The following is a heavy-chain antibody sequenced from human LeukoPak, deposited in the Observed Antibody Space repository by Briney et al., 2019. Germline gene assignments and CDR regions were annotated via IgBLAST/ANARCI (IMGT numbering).Heavy chain of an antibody. CDR1: GYTFTGYY. V-gene: IGHV1-2*02. Sequence: ASVKVSCKASGYTFTGYYMHWVRQAPGQGLEWMGWINPNSGGTNYAQKFQGRVTMTRDTSISTAYMELSRLRSDDTAVYYCARGPYYCSSTSCYGPQLDYWGQGTLVTVSS. CDR3: ARGPYYCSSTSCYGPQLDY. J-gene: IGHJ4*02. CDR2: INPNSGGT. D-gene: IGHD2-2*01.